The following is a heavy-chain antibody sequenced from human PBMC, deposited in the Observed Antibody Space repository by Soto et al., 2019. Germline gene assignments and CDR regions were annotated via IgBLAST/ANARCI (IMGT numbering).Heavy chain of an antibody. V-gene: IGHV4-31*03. Sequence: QVHLQESGPGLLRPSQTLSLTCTVSGGSITSAGSFWSWIRQHPGKGPEWIAFIGYSGATSYNPSLASRVTISVDTSKSQFSLNLRSVNAADTAVYYCARGGASSKWFAPWGQGTRVTVSS. CDR3: ARGGASSKWFAP. CDR1: GGSITSAGSF. J-gene: IGHJ5*02. CDR2: IGYSGAT. D-gene: IGHD2-15*01.